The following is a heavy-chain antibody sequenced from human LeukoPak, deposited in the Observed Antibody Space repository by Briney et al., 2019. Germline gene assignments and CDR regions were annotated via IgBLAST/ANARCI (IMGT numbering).Heavy chain of an antibody. Sequence: SETLSLTCAVYGGSFSGYYWSWIRQPPGKGLEWNGEINHSGSTNYNPSLKSRVTISVDTSKNQFSLKLSSVTAADTAVYYCARFGRYCSSTSCYRRYYFDYWGQGTLVTVSS. V-gene: IGHV4-34*01. CDR2: INHSGST. CDR1: GGSFSGYY. CDR3: ARFGRYCSSTSCYRRYYFDY. J-gene: IGHJ4*02. D-gene: IGHD2-2*01.